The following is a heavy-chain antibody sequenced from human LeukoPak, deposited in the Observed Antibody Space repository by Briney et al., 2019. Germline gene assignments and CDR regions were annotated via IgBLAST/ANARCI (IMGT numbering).Heavy chain of an antibody. J-gene: IGHJ4*02. CDR1: GGSFSGYY. D-gene: IGHD1-26*01. Sequence: SETLSLTCAVYGGSFSGYYWSWIRQPPGKGLEWIGEINHSGSTNYNPSLKSRVTISVDTSKNQFSLKLSSVTAADTAVYYCARAPWGSGSYYDYWGQGTLVTVSS. V-gene: IGHV4-34*01. CDR2: INHSGST. CDR3: ARAPWGSGSYYDY.